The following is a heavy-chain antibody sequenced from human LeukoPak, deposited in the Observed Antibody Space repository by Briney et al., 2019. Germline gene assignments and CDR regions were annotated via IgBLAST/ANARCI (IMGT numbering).Heavy chain of an antibody. CDR1: GYSISSGYY. Sequence: SETLSLTCTVSGYSISSGYYWGWIRQPPGKGLEWIGTIYYSGSTYYNPSLKSRVTISVDTSKNQFSLKLSSVTAADTAVYYCARVLAAAIRWFDPWGQGTLVTVSS. V-gene: IGHV4-38-2*02. CDR3: ARVLAAAIRWFDP. J-gene: IGHJ5*02. CDR2: IYYSGST. D-gene: IGHD2-2*02.